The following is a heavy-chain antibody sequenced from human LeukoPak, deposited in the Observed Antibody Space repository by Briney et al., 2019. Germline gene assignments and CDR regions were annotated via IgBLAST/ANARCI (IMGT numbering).Heavy chain of an antibody. CDR2: IRGDGSLK. V-gene: IGHV3-7*01. Sequence: GGSLRLSCAASDFSFSNYWMTWLRQAPGKGLEWVANIRGDGSLKYYLDSVKGRFTISRDNAKNSLYLQMDSLRAEDTAVYYCARDANYHDSSVYYDAFDIWGQGTMVTVSS. CDR1: DFSFSNYW. CDR3: ARDANYHDSSVYYDAFDI. D-gene: IGHD3-22*01. J-gene: IGHJ3*02.